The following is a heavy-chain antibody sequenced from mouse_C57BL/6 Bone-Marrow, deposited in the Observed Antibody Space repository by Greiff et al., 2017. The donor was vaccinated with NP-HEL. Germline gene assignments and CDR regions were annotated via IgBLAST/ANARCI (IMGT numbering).Heavy chain of an antibody. V-gene: IGHV1-55*01. CDR3: ARGGAYYSNFFAY. CDR1: GYTFTSYW. D-gene: IGHD2-5*01. CDR2: IYPGSGST. J-gene: IGHJ3*01. Sequence: VQLQQPGAELVKPGASVKMSCKASGYTFTSYWITWVKQRPGQGLEWIGDIYPGSGSTNYNEKFKSKATLTVDTSSSTAYMQLSSLTSEDSAVYYSARGGAYYSNFFAYWGQGTLVTVSA.